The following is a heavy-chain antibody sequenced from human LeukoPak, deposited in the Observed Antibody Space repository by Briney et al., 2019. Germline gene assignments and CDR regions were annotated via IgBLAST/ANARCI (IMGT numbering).Heavy chain of an antibody. CDR3: ARFHDFWR. CDR2: ISGRGDIT. J-gene: IGHJ4*02. V-gene: IGHV3-23*01. Sequence: GGSLRLSCAASGFTFSYCDMSWVRQTPGKGLEWVSSISGRGDITYYADSLKGRFTISRDNSKNTLYLQMNSLRAEGTALYYCARFHDFWRWGQGTLVTVSS. CDR1: GFTFSYCD. D-gene: IGHD3/OR15-3a*01.